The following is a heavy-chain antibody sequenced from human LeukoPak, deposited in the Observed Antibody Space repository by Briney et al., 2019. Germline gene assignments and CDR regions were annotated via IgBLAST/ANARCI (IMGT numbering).Heavy chain of an antibody. CDR3: ARDSRDFWSGYPMYNWFDP. J-gene: IGHJ5*02. CDR1: GFTFSSYA. V-gene: IGHV3-30*04. Sequence: PGGSLRLSCAASGFTFSSYAMHWVRQAPGKGLEWVAVISYDGSNKYYADSVKGRFTISRDNSKNTLYLQMNSLRAEDTAVYYCARDSRDFWSGYPMYNWFDPWGQGTLVTVSS. D-gene: IGHD3-3*01. CDR2: ISYDGSNK.